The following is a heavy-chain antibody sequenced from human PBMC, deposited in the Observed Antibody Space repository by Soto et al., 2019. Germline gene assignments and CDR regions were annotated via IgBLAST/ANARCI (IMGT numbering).Heavy chain of an antibody. J-gene: IGHJ4*02. CDR3: ARLNTITQRFDY. CDR2: INTNGAAT. D-gene: IGHD1-1*01. V-gene: IGHV3-64*01. Sequence: EVQLVESGGGLVQPGGSLRLSCAASGFTFGNYAMHWVRQAPGKGLEFVSAINTNGAATYYASSVKGRFTISRDNSKNTMYLQMGRLRAEDTALYYCARLNTITQRFDYWGQGTLVTVSS. CDR1: GFTFGNYA.